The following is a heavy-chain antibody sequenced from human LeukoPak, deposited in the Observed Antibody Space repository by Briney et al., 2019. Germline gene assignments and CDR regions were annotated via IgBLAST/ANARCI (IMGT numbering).Heavy chain of an antibody. CDR3: ARNPLLSRGSYSSSWYPPKYYYYGMDV. CDR1: GGSVSSGSYY. Sequence: SETLSLTCTVSGGSVSSGSYYWSWIRQPPGKGLEWIGYIYYSGSTNYNPSLKSRVTISVDTSKNQFSLKLSSVTAADTAVYYCARNPLLSRGSYSSSWYPPKYYYYGMDVWGKGTTVTVSS. V-gene: IGHV4-61*01. J-gene: IGHJ6*04. CDR2: IYYSGST. D-gene: IGHD6-13*01.